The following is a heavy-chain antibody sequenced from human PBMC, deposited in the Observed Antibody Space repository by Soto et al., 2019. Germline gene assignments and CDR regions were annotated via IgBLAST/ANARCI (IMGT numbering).Heavy chain of an antibody. J-gene: IGHJ5*02. V-gene: IGHV1-24*01. CDR2: FDPEDGET. D-gene: IGHD3-10*01. Sequence: QVRLVQSGAEVKKPGASVKVSCKVSGYTLTELSMHWVRQAPGKGLEWMGGFDPEDGETIYAQKFQGRVTMTEDTSTDTAYMELSSLRSEDTAVYYCATVTYYYGSGSYLNWFDPWGQGTLVTVSS. CDR3: ATVTYYYGSGSYLNWFDP. CDR1: GYTLTELS.